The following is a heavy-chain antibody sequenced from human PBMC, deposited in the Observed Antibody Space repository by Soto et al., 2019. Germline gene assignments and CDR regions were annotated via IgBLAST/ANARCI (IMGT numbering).Heavy chain of an antibody. CDR2: IWYDGSNK. V-gene: IGHV3-33*01. D-gene: IGHD1-26*01. CDR3: ARAPVWDDDAFDI. Sequence: PGGSLRLSCAASGFTFSSYGMHWVRQAPGKGLEWAAVIWYDGSNKYYADSVKGRFTISRDNSKNTLYLQMNSLRAEDTAVYYCARAPVWDDDAFDIWGQGTMVTVSS. J-gene: IGHJ3*02. CDR1: GFTFSSYG.